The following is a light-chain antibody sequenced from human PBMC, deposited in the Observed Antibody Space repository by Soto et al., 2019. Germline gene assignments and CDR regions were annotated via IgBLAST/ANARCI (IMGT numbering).Light chain of an antibody. Sequence: DIQMTQSPSTLSASVGDRVTITCRASQSISNWLAWYQQKPGKAPKLLIYKASSLESEVPSRFSGSGSGTEFTLTISSLQPDDFATYSCQQYNSYSRTFGQGTKVEIK. J-gene: IGKJ1*01. V-gene: IGKV1-5*03. CDR1: QSISNW. CDR2: KAS. CDR3: QQYNSYSRT.